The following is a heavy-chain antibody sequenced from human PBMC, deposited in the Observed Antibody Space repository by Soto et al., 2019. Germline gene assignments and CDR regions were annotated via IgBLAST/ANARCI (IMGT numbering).Heavy chain of an antibody. CDR2: IYHSGST. CDR1: GGSISSGGYS. V-gene: IGHV4-30-2*01. J-gene: IGHJ5*02. Sequence: PSETLSLTCAVSGGSISSGGYSWSWIRQPPGKGLEWIGYIYHSGSTYYNPSLKSRVTISVDRSKNQFSLKLSSVTAADTAVYYCARAIVVVPAATNWFDPWGQGTLVTVSS. D-gene: IGHD2-2*01. CDR3: ARAIVVVPAATNWFDP.